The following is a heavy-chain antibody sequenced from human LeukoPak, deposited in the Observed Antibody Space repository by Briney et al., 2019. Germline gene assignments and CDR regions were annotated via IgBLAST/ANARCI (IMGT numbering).Heavy chain of an antibody. CDR3: ARGLKWFGEFYGDWFDP. CDR1: GGSFSGYY. Sequence: SETLSLTCAVYGGSFSGYYWSWIRQPPGKGLEWIGEINHSGSTNYNPSLKSRVTISVDTSKNQFSLKLSSVTAADTAVYHCARGLKWFGEFYGDWFDPWGQGTLVTVSS. J-gene: IGHJ5*02. CDR2: INHSGST. D-gene: IGHD3-10*01. V-gene: IGHV4-34*01.